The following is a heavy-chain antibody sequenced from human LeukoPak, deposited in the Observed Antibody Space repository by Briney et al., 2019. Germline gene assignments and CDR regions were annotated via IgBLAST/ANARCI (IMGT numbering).Heavy chain of an antibody. Sequence: GGSLRHSCSAPEFTFSSYEMNWGRQGLGKGLEWVSYISGGGDTTIYADTVKGRFTTSRDNAKNSLYLQLTSLRAEDTAVYYCARVGRIQYFDCGGQGTLVTVSS. D-gene: IGHD5-18*01. V-gene: IGHV3-48*03. CDR3: ARVGRIQYFDC. CDR1: EFTFSSYE. CDR2: ISGGGDTT. J-gene: IGHJ4*02.